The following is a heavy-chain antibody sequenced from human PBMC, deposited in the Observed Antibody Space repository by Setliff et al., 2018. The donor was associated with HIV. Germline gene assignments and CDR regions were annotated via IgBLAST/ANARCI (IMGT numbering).Heavy chain of an antibody. CDR2: ITHSGST. V-gene: IGHV4-34*01. CDR3: ARGPVVVIPAPRWRWFDP. CDR1: GGSLSDYY. Sequence: SETLSLTCAVYGGSLSDYYWGWIRQPPGKGLEWIGEITHSGSTNYNPSLKSRVTIPVDTSKNQFSLKLTSVTAADTAVYYCARGPVVVIPAPRWRWFDPWGRGTLVTVSS. J-gene: IGHJ5*02. D-gene: IGHD2-2*01.